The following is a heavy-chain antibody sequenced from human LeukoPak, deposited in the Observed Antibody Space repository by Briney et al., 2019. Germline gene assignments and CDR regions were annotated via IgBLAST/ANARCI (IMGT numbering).Heavy chain of an antibody. Sequence: TTSETLSLTCTVSGSSMSDYYWSFIRQPAGKGLEWIGRIHPSGTTYFNPSLKSRVTMSVDTSQSQFSLRLTSMTAADTAVYYCAREGGPYRPLDYSGQGTLVTVAS. J-gene: IGHJ4*02. CDR3: AREGGPYRPLDY. CDR2: IHPSGTT. V-gene: IGHV4-4*07. CDR1: GSSMSDYY.